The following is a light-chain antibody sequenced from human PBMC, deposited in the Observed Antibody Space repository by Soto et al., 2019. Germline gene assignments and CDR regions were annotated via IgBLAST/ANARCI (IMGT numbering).Light chain of an antibody. J-gene: IGLJ1*01. CDR2: DVS. CDR1: SSDVGGYKY. Sequence: QSALTQPASVSGSPGQSITISCTGTSSDVGGYKYVSWYQQHPGKAPKPMIYDVSNRPSGVSNRFSGYKSGNTASLTISGVQAEDEADYYCSSYTSSVNYVFGTGTKLTVL. CDR3: SSYTSSVNYV. V-gene: IGLV2-14*03.